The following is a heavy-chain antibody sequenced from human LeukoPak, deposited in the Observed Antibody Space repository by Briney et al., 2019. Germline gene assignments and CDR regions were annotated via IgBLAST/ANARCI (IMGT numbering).Heavy chain of an antibody. CDR3: ARRRRVITFGGVIAHDAFDI. D-gene: IGHD3-16*02. CDR1: GGSFSGYY. CDR2: INHSGST. Sequence: SETLSLTCAVYGGSFSGYYWSWIRQPPGKGLEWIGEINHSGSTNYNPSLKSRVTISVDTSKNQFSLKLSSVTAADTAVYYCARRRRVITFGGVIAHDAFDIWGQGTMVTVSS. V-gene: IGHV4-34*01. J-gene: IGHJ3*02.